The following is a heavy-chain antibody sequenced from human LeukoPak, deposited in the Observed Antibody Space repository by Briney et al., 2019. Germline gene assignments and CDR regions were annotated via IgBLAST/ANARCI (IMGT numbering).Heavy chain of an antibody. V-gene: IGHV3-7*01. CDR2: IKEDGSEK. J-gene: IGHJ4*02. CDR1: GFTLSTYW. D-gene: IGHD6-19*01. Sequence: GGSLRLSCAVSGFTLSTYWMSWVRQAPGKGLEWVANIKEDGSEKYYVDSVKGRFTTSRDNAKNSLYLQMTSLRAEDTAVYYCARVAGSGWYSVDYWGQGTLVTVSS. CDR3: ARVAGSGWYSVDY.